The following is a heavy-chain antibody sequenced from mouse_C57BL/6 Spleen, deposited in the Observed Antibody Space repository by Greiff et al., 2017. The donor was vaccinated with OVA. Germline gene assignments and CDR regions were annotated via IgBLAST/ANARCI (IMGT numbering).Heavy chain of an antibody. Sequence: QVHVKQPGAELVKPGASVKLSCKASGYTFTSYWMHWVKQRPGQGLEWIGMIHPNSGSTNYNEKFKSKATLTVDKSSSTAYMQLSSLTSEDSAVYYCARDWDADYWGQGTTLTVSS. V-gene: IGHV1-64*01. CDR2: IHPNSGST. CDR1: GYTFTSYW. J-gene: IGHJ2*01. D-gene: IGHD4-1*01. CDR3: ARDWDADY.